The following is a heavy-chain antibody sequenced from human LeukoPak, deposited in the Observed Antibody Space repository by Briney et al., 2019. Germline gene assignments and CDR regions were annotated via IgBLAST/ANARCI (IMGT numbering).Heavy chain of an antibody. CDR2: IGSSSSSI. Sequence: PGGSLRLSGAASGFTFSSYSMNWVRQPPGKGLEWVSYIGSSSSSIYYADSVKGRFTISRDNAKNSLYLQMNSLRDEDTAVYYCARALGLEIDYWGQGTLVTVSS. V-gene: IGHV3-48*02. J-gene: IGHJ4*02. D-gene: IGHD3-3*01. CDR1: GFTFSSYS. CDR3: ARALGLEIDY.